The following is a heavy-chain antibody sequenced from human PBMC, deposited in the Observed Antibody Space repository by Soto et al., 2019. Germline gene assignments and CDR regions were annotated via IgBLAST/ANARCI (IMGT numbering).Heavy chain of an antibody. V-gene: IGHV3-64*01. Sequence: GGSLRLSCAASGFTFSSYAMHWVSQAPGKGLEYVSAISGNGGSTYYANSVKGRFTISRDNSKNTLYLQMGSLRAEDMAVYYCASQEGYYYGSGSYDYWGQGTLVTVSS. CDR1: GFTFSSYA. D-gene: IGHD3-10*01. J-gene: IGHJ4*02. CDR2: ISGNGGST. CDR3: ASQEGYYYGSGSYDY.